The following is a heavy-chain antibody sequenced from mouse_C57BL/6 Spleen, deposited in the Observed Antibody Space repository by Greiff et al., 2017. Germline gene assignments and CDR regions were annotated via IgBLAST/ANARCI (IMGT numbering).Heavy chain of an antibody. J-gene: IGHJ4*01. CDR3: ARKELRRWDAMDY. D-gene: IGHD4-1*01. CDR1: GYTFTDYY. CDR2: IYPGSGNT. V-gene: IGHV1-76*01. Sequence: QVQLQQSGAELVRPGASVKLSCKASGYTFTDYYINWVKQRPGQGLEWIARIYPGSGNTNYNEKFKGKATLTAEKSSSTAYRQLSSLTSEDSAVYFCARKELRRWDAMDYWGQGTSVTVSS.